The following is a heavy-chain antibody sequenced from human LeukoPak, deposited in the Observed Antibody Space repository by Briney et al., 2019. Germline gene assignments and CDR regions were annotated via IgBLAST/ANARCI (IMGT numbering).Heavy chain of an antibody. CDR1: GGSISSRSYY. CDR3: GSQFYDSNGYYFQH. J-gene: IGHJ1*01. V-gene: IGHV4-39*02. CDR2: IYSSGST. D-gene: IGHD3-22*01. Sequence: PSETLSLTCTVSGGSISSRSYYWGWIRQPPGKGLEWIANIYSSGSTYQNPSLKSRVTISVDTSKTHFSLKLSSLTAADTAVYYCGSQFYDSNGYYFQHWGQGTLVTVSS.